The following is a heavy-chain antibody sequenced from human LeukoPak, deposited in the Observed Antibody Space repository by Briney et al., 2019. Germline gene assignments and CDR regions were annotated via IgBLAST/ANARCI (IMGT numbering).Heavy chain of an antibody. D-gene: IGHD6-19*01. J-gene: IGHJ4*02. CDR1: GFTFSGYG. CDR2: IWHDGSAE. V-gene: IGHV3-33*01. Sequence: GGSLRLSCAVSGFTFSGYGIHWVRQAPGKGLEWVAVIWHDGSAEFYVDSVKGRFRISRDDSKNTVYLQMNSLIAEDTARYYCATDTTGGWSGYFDSWGQGTLVTVSS. CDR3: ATDTTGGWSGYFDS.